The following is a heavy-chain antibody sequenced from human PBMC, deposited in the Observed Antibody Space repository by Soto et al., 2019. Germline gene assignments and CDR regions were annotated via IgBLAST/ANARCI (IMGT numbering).Heavy chain of an antibody. D-gene: IGHD3-10*01. J-gene: IGHJ4*02. CDR2: INHSGST. CDR1: GGSFSGYY. Sequence: QVQLQQWGAGLLKPSETLSLTCAVYGGSFSGYYWTWIRQPPGKGLERIGEINHSGSTNYNPSLKCRVTISADTSKNQSSLKLSSVPAAATAVYYCASGYGRNFDSWGQGTLVTVSS. CDR3: ASGYGRNFDS. V-gene: IGHV4-34*01.